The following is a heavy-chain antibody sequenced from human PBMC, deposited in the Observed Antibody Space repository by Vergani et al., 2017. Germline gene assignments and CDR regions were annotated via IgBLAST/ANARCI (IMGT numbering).Heavy chain of an antibody. CDR1: GFTFSDHY. CDR2: MSSGDSI. CDR3: TKGSRGYTGYFFDY. D-gene: IGHD5-12*01. V-gene: IGHV3-11*04. Sequence: QVQLVESGGGLVKPGGSLRLSCAASGFTFSDHYMSWVRQAPGKGLEWISYMSSGDSIYYADSVKGRFTVSRDNTKNTLYFQMNSLRAEDTAVYYCTKGSRGYTGYFFDYWGQGTLATVSS. J-gene: IGHJ4*02.